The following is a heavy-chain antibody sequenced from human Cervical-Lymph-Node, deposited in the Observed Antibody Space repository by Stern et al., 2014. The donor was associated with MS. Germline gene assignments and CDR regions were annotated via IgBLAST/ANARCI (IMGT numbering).Heavy chain of an antibody. CDR3: ARDQMSNCGGDGDCYFAY. J-gene: IGHJ4*02. CDR1: GYTFTAYW. CDR2: INPSNGDT. D-gene: IGHD2-21*01. Sequence: QVQLVQSGAEVQTPGASVKVSCRSSGYTFTAYWMHWVRQAPGQGLEGMGWINPSNGDTKYAQKFQGRVTMTRDTSIRTAYMELRNLGSADTAVYYCARDQMSNCGGDGDCYFAYWGQGTEVTVSA. V-gene: IGHV1-2*02.